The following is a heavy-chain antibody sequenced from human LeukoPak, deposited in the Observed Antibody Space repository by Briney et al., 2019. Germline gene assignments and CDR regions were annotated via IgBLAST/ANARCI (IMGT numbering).Heavy chain of an antibody. J-gene: IGHJ4*02. Sequence: GSLRLSCAASGFTFNTYTMNWVRQAPGKGLEWVSYISGSSGIIDYADSVRGRFTISRDNAKNSLYLQMNSLRAEDTAVYYCARTAARRFDYWGQGTLVTVSS. CDR3: ARTAARRFDY. V-gene: IGHV3-48*01. CDR1: GFTFNTYT. CDR2: ISGSSGII. D-gene: IGHD6-6*01.